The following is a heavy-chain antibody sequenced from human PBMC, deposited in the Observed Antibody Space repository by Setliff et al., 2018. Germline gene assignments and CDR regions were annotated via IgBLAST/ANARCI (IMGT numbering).Heavy chain of an antibody. J-gene: IGHJ6*02. CDR2: ISSTITST. V-gene: IGHV3-23*01. CDR3: ARAYYGTVNGYSSYYGLDV. Sequence: LRLSCAASGFTFSSSAMAWVRQAPGKGLEWVPAISSTITSTYYADSVKGRFTMSRDNAKNTLYLQMNSLRAEDTAVYYCARAYYGTVNGYSSYYGLDVWGQGTTVTVSS. D-gene: IGHD3-9*01. CDR1: GFTFSSSA.